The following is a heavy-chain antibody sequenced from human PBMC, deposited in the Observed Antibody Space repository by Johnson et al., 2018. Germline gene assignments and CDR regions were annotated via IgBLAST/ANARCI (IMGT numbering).Heavy chain of an antibody. V-gene: IGHV3-30*03. J-gene: IGHJ3*02. CDR2: ISYDGSNK. Sequence: VQLLESGGGVVQPGRSLRLSCAASGFTFSSYGMHWVRQAPSKGLEWVAVISYDGSNKYYADSVKGRFTISRDNSRNTLFLQMNSLRAEDTAVYYCASGASDACSIWGQGTMVTVSS. CDR3: ASGASDACSI. CDR1: GFTFSSYG. D-gene: IGHD4/OR15-4a*01.